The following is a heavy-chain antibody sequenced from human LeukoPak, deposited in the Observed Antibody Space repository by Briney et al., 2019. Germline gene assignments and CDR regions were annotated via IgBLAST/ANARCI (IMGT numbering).Heavy chain of an antibody. CDR1: GGSISGSSYY. Sequence: SETLSLTCTVSGGSISGSSYYWGWIRQPPGKGLEWIGSIYYSGSTYYNPSLKSRVTISVDTSKNQFSLKLSSVTAADTAVYYCARGRGCSSTSCRLNWFDPWGQGTLVTVSS. CDR2: IYYSGST. CDR3: ARGRGCSSTSCRLNWFDP. J-gene: IGHJ5*02. V-gene: IGHV4-39*01. D-gene: IGHD2-2*01.